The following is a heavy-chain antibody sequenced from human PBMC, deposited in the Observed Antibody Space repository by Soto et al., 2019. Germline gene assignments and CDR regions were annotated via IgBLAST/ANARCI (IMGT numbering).Heavy chain of an antibody. V-gene: IGHV4-39*01. J-gene: IGHJ4*02. CDR1: NGSISSRSSY. CDR3: GGRDYGAKGYYFEN. D-gene: IGHD4-17*01. CDR2: IYYIGNT. Sequence: QLQLQESGSGLVKPSETLSLTCIVSNGSISSRSSYWGWIRQTPGKGLEWIGSIYYIGNTYYNPSLKGRVTISIDTSKTRFSLKMNSVTAADTAVYFCGGRDYGAKGYYFENWGQGALVTVSS.